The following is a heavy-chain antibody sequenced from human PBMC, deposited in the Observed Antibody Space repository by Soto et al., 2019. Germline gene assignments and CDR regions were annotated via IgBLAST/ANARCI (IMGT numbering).Heavy chain of an antibody. D-gene: IGHD3-22*01. CDR3: ARDRLYYYYSSGYLPLAPYFDY. CDR1: GNSVSSNSAA. J-gene: IGHJ4*02. V-gene: IGHV6-1*01. Sequence: SQTLSLTCAISGNSVSSNSAAWNWIRQSPSRGLEWLGRTYYRSKWHNDYAVSVKSRITINPDTSKNQSSLQLNSVTPEDTAVYYCARDRLYYYYSSGYLPLAPYFDYWGQGTLVTVSS. CDR2: TYYRSKWHN.